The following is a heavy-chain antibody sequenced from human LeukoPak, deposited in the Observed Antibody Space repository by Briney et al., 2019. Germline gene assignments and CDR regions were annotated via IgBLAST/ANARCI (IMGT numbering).Heavy chain of an antibody. Sequence: GESLKISCKGSGYIFDNYWIGWVRQMPGKGLEWMGIIYPGDSDTRYSPSFQGQVTISADKSISTTYLQWSSLKASDTAMYYCARGGPYSNYRYYYYYMDVWGKGTTVTVSS. CDR2: IYPGDSDT. CDR1: GYIFDNYW. V-gene: IGHV5-51*01. CDR3: ARGGPYSNYRYYYYYMDV. J-gene: IGHJ6*03. D-gene: IGHD4-11*01.